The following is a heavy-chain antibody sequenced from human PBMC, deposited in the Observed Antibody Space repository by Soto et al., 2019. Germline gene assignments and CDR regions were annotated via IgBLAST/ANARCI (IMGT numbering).Heavy chain of an antibody. Sequence: ASVKVSCKASGYTFSDYYVHWVRQAPGQGLEWMGWINPNSGGAKYAPKFQGGVTMTRDTSITTAYMELSRLRSGDTAVYYCAREPATAKPEGVDFWGQGTLVTVSS. CDR2: INPNSGGA. CDR3: AREPATAKPEGVDF. J-gene: IGHJ4*02. V-gene: IGHV1-2*02. CDR1: GYTFSDYY. D-gene: IGHD1-1*01.